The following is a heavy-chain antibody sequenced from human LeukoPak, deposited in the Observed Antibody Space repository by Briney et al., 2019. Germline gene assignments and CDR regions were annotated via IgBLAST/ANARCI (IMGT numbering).Heavy chain of an antibody. Sequence: PGGSLRLSCAASGFTFSNYALSWVRQAPGKGLEWVSAISGSGGSTYYADSVKGRFTISRDNSKTTLCLQMNSLRAEDTAVYYCAKDMYDNGWSSFDYWGQGTLVTVSS. CDR1: GFTFSNYA. V-gene: IGHV3-23*01. CDR3: AKDMYDNGWSSFDY. J-gene: IGHJ4*02. D-gene: IGHD3-10*01. CDR2: ISGSGGST.